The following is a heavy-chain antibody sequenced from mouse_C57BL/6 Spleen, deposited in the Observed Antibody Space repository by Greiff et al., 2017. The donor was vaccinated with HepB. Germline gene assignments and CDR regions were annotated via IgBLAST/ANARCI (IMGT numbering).Heavy chain of an antibody. CDR3: ATTVVATYRYFDV. D-gene: IGHD1-1*01. J-gene: IGHJ1*03. CDR1: GYTFTSYW. CDR2: IYPSDSET. Sequence: QVQLQQPGAELVRPGSSVKLSCKASGYTFTSYWMDWVKQRPGQGLEWIGNIYPSDSETHYNQKFKDKATLTVDKSSSTAYMQLSSLTSEDSAVYYCATTVVATYRYFDVWGTGTTVTVSS. V-gene: IGHV1-61*01.